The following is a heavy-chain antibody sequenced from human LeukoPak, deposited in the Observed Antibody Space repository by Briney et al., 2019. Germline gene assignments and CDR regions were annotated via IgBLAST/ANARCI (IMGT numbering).Heavy chain of an antibody. Sequence: SETLSPTCTASGGSVISYYWSWVRQSPGQGLEWIGYYGGTTSYSPSLKSRVSMSIDRSKNQFSLTLFSVTPADTAIYYCVRDCTGGSCYPPSDGFDIWGQGTKVTVSS. D-gene: IGHD2-15*01. CDR2: YYGGTT. V-gene: IGHV4-59*02. CDR1: GGSVISYY. CDR3: VRDCTGGSCYPPSDGFDI. J-gene: IGHJ3*02.